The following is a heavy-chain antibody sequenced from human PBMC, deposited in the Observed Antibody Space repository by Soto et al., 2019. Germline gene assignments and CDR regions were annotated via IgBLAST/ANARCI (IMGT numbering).Heavy chain of an antibody. J-gene: IGHJ6*02. V-gene: IGHV3-15*07. Sequence: GGSLRLSCEASGFTFSNAWMNWVRQAPGQGLEWVGRIKSKTDGGTKDYAAPVKGRFTISRDDSKNTLYLQMNSLKTEDTAVYYCTTDPHPAKKYYDFWSGYGPYYYGMDVWGQGTTVTVSS. CDR1: GFTFSNAW. CDR2: IKSKTDGGTK. D-gene: IGHD3-3*01. CDR3: TTDPHPAKKYYDFWSGYGPYYYGMDV.